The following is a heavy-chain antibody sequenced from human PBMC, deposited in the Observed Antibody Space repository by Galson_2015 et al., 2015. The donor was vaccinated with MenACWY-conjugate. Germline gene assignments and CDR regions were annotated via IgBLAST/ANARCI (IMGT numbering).Heavy chain of an antibody. CDR1: GFSFDDYG. J-gene: IGHJ6*02. D-gene: IGHD4-17*01. CDR2: INWNGVST. Sequence: LRLSCAASGFSFDDYGMSWVRQAPGKGLEWVSVINWNGVSTDYADSVKGRFTISRDNAKNSLYLQMNSLRAEDTALYYCARDRATVTNYYYYGQDVWGQGTTVIVSS. V-gene: IGHV3-20*04. CDR3: ARDRATVTNYYYYGQDV.